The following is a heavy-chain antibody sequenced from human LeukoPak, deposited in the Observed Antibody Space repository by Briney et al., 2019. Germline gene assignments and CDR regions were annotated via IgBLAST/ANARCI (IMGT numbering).Heavy chain of an antibody. CDR1: GFTFSSYE. J-gene: IGHJ2*01. D-gene: IGHD4-11*01. V-gene: IGHV3-48*03. CDR2: ISSSGITI. Sequence: GGSLRLSCAASGFTFSSYEMNWVRQAPGKGLEWVSYISSSGITIYYADSVRGRFTISRDNAKNSLYLQMDSLRVGDTAVYFCAREGPDSRYFDLWGRGTLVTVSS. CDR3: AREGPDSRYFDL.